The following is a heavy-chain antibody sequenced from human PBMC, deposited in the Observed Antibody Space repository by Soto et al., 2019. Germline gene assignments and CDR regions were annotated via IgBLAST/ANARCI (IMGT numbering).Heavy chain of an antibody. V-gene: IGHV1-18*01. CDR3: AREKNSVYSSFPYHFGFFDY. D-gene: IGHD6-6*01. CDR2: ISAYNGNT. CDR1: GYTFTSYG. Sequence: ASVKVSCKASGYTFTSYGISWVRQAPGQGLEWMGWISAYNGNTNYAQKLQGRVTMTTDTSTSTAYMELRSLRSDDTAVYYCAREKNSVYSSFPYHFGFFDYWGQGTLVTVSS. J-gene: IGHJ4*02.